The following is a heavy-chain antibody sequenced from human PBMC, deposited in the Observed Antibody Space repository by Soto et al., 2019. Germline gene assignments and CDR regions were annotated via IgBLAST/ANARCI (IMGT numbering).Heavy chain of an antibody. J-gene: IGHJ6*02. CDR3: ARHLGGNHYYYGMDV. D-gene: IGHD3-16*01. V-gene: IGHV1-69*12. CDR1: GGTFSSYA. CDR2: IIPIFGTA. Sequence: QVQLVQSGAEVKKPGSSVKVSCKVSGGTFSSYAISWVRQAPGQGLEWMGGIIPIFGTADYAQKFQGRVTITADDFTSTAYMELSSLRSEDTAVYYCARHLGGNHYYYGMDVWGQGTTVTVSS.